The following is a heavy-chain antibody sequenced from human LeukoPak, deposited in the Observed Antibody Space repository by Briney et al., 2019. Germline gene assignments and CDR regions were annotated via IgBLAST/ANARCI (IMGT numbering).Heavy chain of an antibody. Sequence: ASVKVSCKASGYTFTTYGISWVRQAPGQGLEWMGWINAGNGNTKYSQKFQGRVTITRDTSASTAYMELSSLRSEDTAVYYCARDLGVGATNSPNWFDPWGQGTLVTVSS. CDR1: GYTFTTYG. CDR3: ARDLGVGATNSPNWFDP. V-gene: IGHV1-3*01. D-gene: IGHD1-26*01. CDR2: INAGNGNT. J-gene: IGHJ5*02.